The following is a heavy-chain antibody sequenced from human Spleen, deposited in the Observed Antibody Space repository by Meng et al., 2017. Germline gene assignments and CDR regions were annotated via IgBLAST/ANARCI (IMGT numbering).Heavy chain of an antibody. D-gene: IGHD2-2*01. V-gene: IGHV1-69*05. CDR1: GYTFNAYY. CDR3: ARRAGNCISTTCYSLDY. J-gene: IGHJ4*02. CDR2: INAVFGTT. Sequence: SVKVSCKPSGYTFNAYYIHWVRQAPGQGLEWMGGINAVFGTTNYAQKFQGRVTITTDESTSTVYMELTRLTSEDTAVYFCARRAGNCISTTCYSLDYWGQGTLVTVSS.